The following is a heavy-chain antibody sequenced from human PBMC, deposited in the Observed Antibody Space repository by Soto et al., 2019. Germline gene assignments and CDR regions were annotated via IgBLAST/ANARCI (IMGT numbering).Heavy chain of an antibody. CDR3: ARGNYGGFDY. J-gene: IGHJ4*02. CDR1: GFTFSSDW. CDR2: INTDGSGT. V-gene: IGHV3-74*01. Sequence: PGGSLRLSCAASGFTFSSDWMHWVRQAPGKGLVWVSRINTDGSGTTYADSVKGRFTISRDNAKNMVYLQMNSLRADDTAVYYCARGNYGGFDYWGQGTLVTVSS. D-gene: IGHD4-17*01.